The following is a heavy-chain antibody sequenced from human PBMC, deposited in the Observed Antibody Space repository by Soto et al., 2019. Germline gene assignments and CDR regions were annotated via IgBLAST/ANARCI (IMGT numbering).Heavy chain of an antibody. J-gene: IGHJ5*02. V-gene: IGHV1-69*12. CDR3: ARDYGEGGWFDP. Sequence: QVQLVQSGAEVKKPGSSVKVSCKASGGTFSSYAISWVRQAPGQGLEWMGGIIPIFGTANYAQKFQGRVKMYAAXSTSTAYMELSSLRSEDMAVYYCARDYGEGGWFDPWGQGTLVTVSS. CDR1: GGTFSSYA. D-gene: IGHD4-17*01. CDR2: IIPIFGTA.